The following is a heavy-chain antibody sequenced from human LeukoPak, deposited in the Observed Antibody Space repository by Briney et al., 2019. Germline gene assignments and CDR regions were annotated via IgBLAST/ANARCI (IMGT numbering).Heavy chain of an antibody. CDR2: ISSYNGNT. CDR3: ARDDALVATGSFDY. J-gene: IGHJ4*02. CDR1: GYTFTSYG. D-gene: IGHD5-12*01. V-gene: IGHV1-18*01. Sequence: GASVKVSCKASGYTFTSYGISWVRQAPGQGLEWMGWISSYNGNTNYAQKLQGRVTMSTDTSTGTAYMELRSLRSDDTAVYYCARDDALVATGSFDYWGQGTLVTVSS.